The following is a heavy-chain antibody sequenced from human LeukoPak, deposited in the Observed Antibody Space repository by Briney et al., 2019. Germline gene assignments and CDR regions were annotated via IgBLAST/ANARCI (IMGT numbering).Heavy chain of an antibody. D-gene: IGHD4-17*01. J-gene: IGHJ6*02. CDR2: IYYSGST. CDR1: GGSISSSSYY. V-gene: IGHV4-39*07. Sequence: SETLSLTCTVSGGSISSSSYYWGWIRQPPGKGLEWIGSIYYSGSTYYNPSLKSRVTISVDTSKNQFSLKLSSVTAADTAVYYCARDDYGDTVGYYYGMDVWGQGTTVTVSS. CDR3: ARDDYGDTVGYYYGMDV.